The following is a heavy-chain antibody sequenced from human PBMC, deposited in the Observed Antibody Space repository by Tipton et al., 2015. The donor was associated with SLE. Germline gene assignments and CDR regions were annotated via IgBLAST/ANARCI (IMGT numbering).Heavy chain of an antibody. Sequence: GSLRLSCSASAFSITSYWVTWVRQAPGKGLEWLANIKEDGSDKNYVDSVKGRLTVSRDNAKNALYLQMSSLTAEDTAVYYCATRTVTRNWYFDLWGRGTLVTVSS. V-gene: IGHV3-7*01. D-gene: IGHD4-17*01. CDR1: AFSITSYW. CDR2: IKEDGSDK. CDR3: ATRTVTRNWYFDL. J-gene: IGHJ2*01.